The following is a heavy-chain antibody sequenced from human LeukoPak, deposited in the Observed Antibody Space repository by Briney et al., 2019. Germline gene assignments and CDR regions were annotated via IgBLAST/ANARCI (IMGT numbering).Heavy chain of an antibody. J-gene: IGHJ4*02. CDR1: GGSISSYY. Sequence: ASETLSLTCTVSGGSISSYYWSWIRQPPGKGLEWIGYIYYSGSTNYNPSLKSRVTISVDTSKNQFSLKLNSVTAADTAVYYCARDRDGYSQFDSWGQGTLVTVSS. D-gene: IGHD3-22*01. V-gene: IGHV4-59*01. CDR2: IYYSGST. CDR3: ARDRDGYSQFDS.